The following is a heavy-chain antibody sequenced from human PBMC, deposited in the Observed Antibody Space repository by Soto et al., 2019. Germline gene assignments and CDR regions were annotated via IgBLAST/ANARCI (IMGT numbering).Heavy chain of an antibody. D-gene: IGHD6-19*01. Sequence: QVQLVQSGPEVKNPGASVKVSCKASGYTFKNYGIKWVRQAPGQGLEGVGWITTYNGNRYSAEKLQGRVTMTTDTSTSTTYMELKSLTSDDTGVYYCARDAQPKGVAADGASDYWGQGTLVTVSS. J-gene: IGHJ4*02. CDR3: ARDAQPKGVAADGASDY. CDR2: ITTYNGNR. CDR1: GYTFKNYG. V-gene: IGHV1-18*01.